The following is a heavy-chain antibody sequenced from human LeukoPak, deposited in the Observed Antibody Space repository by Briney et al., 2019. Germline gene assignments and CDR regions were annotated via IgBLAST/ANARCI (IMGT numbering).Heavy chain of an antibody. J-gene: IGHJ6*02. V-gene: IGHV1-3*01. Sequence: ASVKVSCKASGYTFTSYAMHWVRQAPGQRLEWMGWINAGNGNTKYSQKFQGRVTITRDTSASTAYMGLSSLRSEDTAVYYCASEYYDSSGYNNYYYYGMDVWGQGTTVTVSS. CDR2: INAGNGNT. D-gene: IGHD3-22*01. CDR3: ASEYYDSSGYNNYYYYGMDV. CDR1: GYTFTSYA.